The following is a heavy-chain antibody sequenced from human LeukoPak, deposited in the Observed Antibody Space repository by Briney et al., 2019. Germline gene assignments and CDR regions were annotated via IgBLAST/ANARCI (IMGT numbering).Heavy chain of an antibody. CDR3: ARDAYYYDSSGYSTVDY. CDR2: IYYSGST. V-gene: IGHV4-59*12. D-gene: IGHD3-22*01. CDR1: GGSISSYY. J-gene: IGHJ4*02. Sequence: SETLSLTCTVSGGSISSYYWSWIRQPPGKGLEWIGYIYYSGSTYYNPSLKSRVTMSVDTSKNQFSLKLSSVTAADTAVYYCARDAYYYDSSGYSTVDYWGQGTLVTVSS.